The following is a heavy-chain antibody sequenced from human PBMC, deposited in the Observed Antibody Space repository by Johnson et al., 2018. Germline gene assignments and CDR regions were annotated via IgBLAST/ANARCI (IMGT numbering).Heavy chain of an antibody. CDR1: GFTFSNYS. CDR2: ICGSSTYI. CDR3: ARDPTECGLSVAGIRYNYYFMDV. D-gene: IGHD6-19*01. J-gene: IGHJ6*03. V-gene: IGHV3-21*01. Sequence: VQLVESGGGLVKPGGSLRLSCAASGFTFSNYSMNWVRQAPGKGLEWVSSICGSSTYIYYADSVKGRFTISRDNAKNSLYLQMDSLSAGDTGIYYCARDPTECGLSVAGIRYNYYFMDVWGEGTTVTVSS.